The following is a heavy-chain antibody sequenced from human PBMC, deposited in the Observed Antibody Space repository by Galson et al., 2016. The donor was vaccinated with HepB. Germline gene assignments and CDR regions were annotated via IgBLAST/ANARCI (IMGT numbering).Heavy chain of an antibody. V-gene: IGHV3-23*01. CDR2: ISVSGVYT. D-gene: IGHD3-10*01. J-gene: IGHJ4*02. CDR3: AKNRYYYGPLDY. Sequence: SLRLSCAASGFTFNSYGMSWVRQAPGKGLEWVSSISVSGVYTNYADSVKGRFTISRDNSKTTVHLQMDSLRAEDTAVYYCAKNRYYYGPLDYWGQGTLLTVSS. CDR1: GFTFNSYG.